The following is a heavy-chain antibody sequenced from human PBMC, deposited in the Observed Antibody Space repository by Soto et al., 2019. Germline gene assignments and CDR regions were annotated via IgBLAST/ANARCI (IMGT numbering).Heavy chain of an antibody. CDR2: ISDSGSNT. J-gene: IGHJ6*02. Sequence: EVQLVESGGGLVQPGGSLRLFCAGSGFTFRSHEMHWVRQGTGKGLEWVAYISDSGSNTLYADSVKGRFTVSRDTAKNSLYLQMSGLRDEDRAVYYCARYYYDSSGYDGMDVWGQGTTVTVSS. CDR1: GFTFRSHE. CDR3: ARYYYDSSGYDGMDV. D-gene: IGHD3-22*01. V-gene: IGHV3-48*03.